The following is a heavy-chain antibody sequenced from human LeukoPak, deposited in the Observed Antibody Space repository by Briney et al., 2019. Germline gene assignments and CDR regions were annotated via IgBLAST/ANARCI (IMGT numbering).Heavy chain of an antibody. CDR2: INHSGST. CDR1: GGSFSGYY. CDR3: ARGPPVYGDYITDY. D-gene: IGHD4-17*01. V-gene: IGHV4-34*01. Sequence: SETLSLTCAVYGGSFSGYYWSWIRQPPGKGLEWIGEINHSGSTNYNPSLKSRVTISVDTSKNQFSLKLSSVTAADTAVYYCARGPPVYGDYITDYWGQGTLVTVSS. J-gene: IGHJ4*02.